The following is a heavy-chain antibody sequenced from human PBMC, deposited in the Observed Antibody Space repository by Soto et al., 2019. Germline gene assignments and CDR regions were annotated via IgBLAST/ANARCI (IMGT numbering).Heavy chain of an antibody. D-gene: IGHD6-19*01. CDR2: IRSKAYGGTT. Sequence: GGSLRLSCTASGFTFGDYAMSWFRQAPGKGLEWVGFIRSKAYGGTTEYAASVKGRFTISRDDSKSIAYLQMNSLKTEDTAVYYCTREDQWPVGIFDYWGQGTLVTVSS. CDR3: TREDQWPVGIFDY. J-gene: IGHJ4*02. CDR1: GFTFGDYA. V-gene: IGHV3-49*03.